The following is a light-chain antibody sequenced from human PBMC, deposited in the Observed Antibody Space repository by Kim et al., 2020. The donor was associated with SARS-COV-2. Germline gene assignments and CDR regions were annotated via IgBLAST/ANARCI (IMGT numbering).Light chain of an antibody. CDR3: QQVYTYPRT. V-gene: IGKV1-9*01. CDR2: TTK. CDR1: EGISGY. Sequence: DTQLTQTPSFLSASVGDRVTITCRASEGISGYLAWYQQSPGKAPNLLIYTTKYRQSGVPSRFSGSGSGTEFTLTISSLQPEDFATYYCQQVYTYPRTFGQGTKVDIK. J-gene: IGKJ1*01.